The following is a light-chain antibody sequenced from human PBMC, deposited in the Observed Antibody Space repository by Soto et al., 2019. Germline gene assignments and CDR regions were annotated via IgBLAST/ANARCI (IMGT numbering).Light chain of an antibody. J-gene: IGKJ1*01. CDR3: QHYSASHPWT. Sequence: DIQMTQSPSTLSASVGDRVTITCRASQSVDVWLAWFQQKPGKAPQVLIHKESSLDSGVPSRFSGSGSGTEFTLTITSLQPDDFATYYCQHYSASHPWTFGQGTKVEIK. CDR2: KES. CDR1: QSVDVW. V-gene: IGKV1-5*03.